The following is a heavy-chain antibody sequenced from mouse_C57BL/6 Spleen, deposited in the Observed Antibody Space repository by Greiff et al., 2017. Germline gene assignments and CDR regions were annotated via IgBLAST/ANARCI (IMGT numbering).Heavy chain of an antibody. CDR1: GYTFTSYW. CDR3: EGLRRGYFDV. D-gene: IGHD2-12*01. V-gene: IGHV1-50*01. CDR2: IDPSDSYT. J-gene: IGHJ1*03. Sequence: QVQLKQSGAELVKPGASVKLSCKASGYTFTSYWMQWVKQRPGQGLEWIGEIDPSDSYTNYNQKFKGKATLTVDTSSSTAYMQLSSLTSEDSAVYYCEGLRRGYFDVWGTGTTVTVSS.